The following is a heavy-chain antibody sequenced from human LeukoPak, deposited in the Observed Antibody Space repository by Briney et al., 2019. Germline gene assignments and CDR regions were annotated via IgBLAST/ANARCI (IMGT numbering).Heavy chain of an antibody. CDR1: GGSISSGSYY. CDR3: ARGYCSSTSCSLDY. Sequence: SQTLSLTCTVSGGSISSGSYYWSWIRQPAGKGLEGIVHIYTSGSTNYNPSLKSRVTISVDTSKNQFSLKLSSVTAADTAVYYCARGYCSSTSCSLDYWGQGTLVTVSS. V-gene: IGHV4-61*09. D-gene: IGHD2-2*01. CDR2: IYTSGST. J-gene: IGHJ4*02.